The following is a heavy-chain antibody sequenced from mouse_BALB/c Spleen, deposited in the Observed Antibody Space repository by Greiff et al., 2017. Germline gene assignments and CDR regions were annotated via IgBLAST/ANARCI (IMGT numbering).Heavy chain of an antibody. CDR1: GFTFSDYY. Sequence: DVHLVESGGGLVKPGGSLKLSCAASGFTFSDYYMYWVRQTPEKRLEWVAIISDGGSYTSYPDSVTGRVTISSDNAKNNRYLQMSSLKSEDTAMYYCASHYYGSAWFAYWGQGTLVTVSA. CDR2: ISDGGSYT. CDR3: ASHYYGSAWFAY. D-gene: IGHD1-1*01. J-gene: IGHJ3*01. V-gene: IGHV5-4*02.